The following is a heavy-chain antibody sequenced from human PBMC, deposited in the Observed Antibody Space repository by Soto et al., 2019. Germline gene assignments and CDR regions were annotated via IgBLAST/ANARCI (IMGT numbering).Heavy chain of an antibody. J-gene: IGHJ5*02. V-gene: IGHV1-69*06. CDR3: TRRGRQSANWFDP. CDR2: IIPMSGRP. CDR1: GGNFNSFS. Sequence: QVQLVQSGAEVKTPGSSVKVSCKASGGNFNSFSIDWVRQAPGQGLEWMGGIIPMSGRPNYAQRFQGRVTFSADKSTNTVYMEVNSLTYEDRAVYYCTRRGRQSANWFDPWGQGTLVTVSS.